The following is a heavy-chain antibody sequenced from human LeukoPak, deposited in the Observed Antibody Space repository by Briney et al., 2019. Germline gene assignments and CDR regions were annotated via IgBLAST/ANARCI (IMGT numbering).Heavy chain of an antibody. V-gene: IGHV3-21*03. D-gene: IGHD4-11*01. CDR2: IFSSSTYI. CDR3: ANPPTVTSFHY. CDR1: GFAFNTYS. Sequence: GGSLRLSCAASGFAFNTYSMNWVRQAPGKGLEWVSFIFSSSTYIYYTDSVKGRFTISRDNARNSLYLQMDNLRAEDTGVYYCANPPTVTSFHYWGQGTLVTVSS. J-gene: IGHJ4*02.